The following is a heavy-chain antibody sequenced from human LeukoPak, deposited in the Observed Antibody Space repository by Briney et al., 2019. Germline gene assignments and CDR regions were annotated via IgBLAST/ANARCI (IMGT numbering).Heavy chain of an antibody. J-gene: IGHJ3*02. D-gene: IGHD3-22*01. CDR3: AREGYYDISGTSRAFDI. CDR1: GFTVSSNY. CDR2: IYSDDDT. V-gene: IGHV3-66*02. Sequence: PGGSLRLACAAYGFTVSSNYMSWVRQAPGKGLEWVSLIYSDDDTYYADSVKGRFTISRDNSKNTLYLQMNSLRTEDTAVYYCAREGYYDISGTSRAFDIWGQGTMVTVSS.